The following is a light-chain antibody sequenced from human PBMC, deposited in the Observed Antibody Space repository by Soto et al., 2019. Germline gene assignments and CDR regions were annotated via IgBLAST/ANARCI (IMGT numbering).Light chain of an antibody. CDR2: GAS. CDR1: QSVSSSY. J-gene: IGKJ4*01. CDR3: QQYGTSPT. Sequence: EIVLTQSPGTLSLSPGDRATLSCRASQSVSSSYLAWYQQKPGQAPRLLIYGASSRATGIPDRFSGSGSGTDFTLTISGLEPEDSAVYYCQQYGTSPTFGGGTKVDIK. V-gene: IGKV3-20*01.